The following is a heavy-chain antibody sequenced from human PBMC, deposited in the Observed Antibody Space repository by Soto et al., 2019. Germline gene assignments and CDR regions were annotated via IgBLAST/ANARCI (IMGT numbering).Heavy chain of an antibody. CDR1: GFTFSSYG. CDR2: ISYDGSNK. D-gene: IGHD1-26*01. V-gene: IGHV3-30*18. CDR3: AKKGSGSYSWYFDY. J-gene: IGHJ4*02. Sequence: QVQLVESGGGVVQAGRSLRLSCAASGFTFSSYGMHWVRQAPGKGLEWVAVISYDGSNKYYADSVKGRFTISRDNSKNTLYLQMNSLRAEDTAVYYCAKKGSGSYSWYFDYWGQGTLVTVSS.